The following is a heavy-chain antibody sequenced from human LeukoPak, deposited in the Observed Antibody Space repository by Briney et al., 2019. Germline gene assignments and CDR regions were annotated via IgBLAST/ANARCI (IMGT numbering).Heavy chain of an antibody. V-gene: IGHV3-23*01. Sequence: GGSLRLSCVASGFIFSTYGMSWVRRAPGKGLEWVSTITAGGGSTYYADSVKGRFTISRGNSKNTLYLQMNSLRAEDTAIYYCVKGRYCGGASCSYFDCWGQGTLVTFSS. CDR2: ITAGGGST. J-gene: IGHJ4*02. CDR1: GFIFSTYG. CDR3: VKGRYCGGASCSYFDC. D-gene: IGHD2-21*02.